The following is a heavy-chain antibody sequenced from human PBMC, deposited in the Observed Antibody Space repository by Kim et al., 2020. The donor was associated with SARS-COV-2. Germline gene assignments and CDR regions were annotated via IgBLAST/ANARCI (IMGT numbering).Heavy chain of an antibody. CDR2: IHYSGGT. CDR3: ATTGGDAFDI. Sequence: SETLSLTCTVSGGSITSSSYYWVWIRQPPGKGLEWIGNIHYSGGTYYNPSLKSRVTISVDTSKNQFSLKLSSVTAADTAVYYCATTGGDAFDIWGQGTMV. V-gene: IGHV4-39*01. D-gene: IGHD1-1*01. J-gene: IGHJ3*02. CDR1: GGSITSSSYY.